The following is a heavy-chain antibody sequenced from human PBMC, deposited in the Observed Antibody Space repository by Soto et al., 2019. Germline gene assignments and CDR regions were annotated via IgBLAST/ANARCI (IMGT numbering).Heavy chain of an antibody. D-gene: IGHD3-10*01. Sequence: QVQLVESGGGLVKPGGSLRLSCAASGFTFSDYYMSWIRQAPGKGLEWVSYISSSGFTIYYADSVKGRFTISRGNAMNSLYLQMNSLRAEDTALYYCARATLRGNEDYYYGLDVWGQGTTVTVSS. CDR3: ARATLRGNEDYYYGLDV. J-gene: IGHJ6*02. V-gene: IGHV3-11*01. CDR1: GFTFSDYY. CDR2: ISSSGFTI.